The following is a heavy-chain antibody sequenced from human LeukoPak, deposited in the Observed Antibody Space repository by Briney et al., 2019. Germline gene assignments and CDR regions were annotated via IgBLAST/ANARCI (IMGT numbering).Heavy chain of an antibody. Sequence: SETLSLTCNVSGGSISGSRRYWGWVRQPPGGGLEWIGSIRYIGTTYYTPSLQSRLTISVDNSQTQFSLKLKSVTAADTSMYYCTRQLSWASDTGDSWGQGTLVTVSS. CDR2: IRYIGTT. CDR3: TRQLSWASDTGDS. D-gene: IGHD6-13*01. V-gene: IGHV4-39*01. CDR1: GGSISGSRRY. J-gene: IGHJ5*01.